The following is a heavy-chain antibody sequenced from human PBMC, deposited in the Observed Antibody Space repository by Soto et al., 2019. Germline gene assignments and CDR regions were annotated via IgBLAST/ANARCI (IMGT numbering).Heavy chain of an antibody. Sequence: GGSLRLSCAASGLTFNRYWMHWVRHAPGKGLVWVSHINTDGSNTNYADSVKGRFTISRDNAKSTLFLQMNSLRDEDTAVYYCXREFCSGGNCYTYYFDYWGQGTLVTVSS. J-gene: IGHJ4*02. D-gene: IGHD2-15*01. CDR2: INTDGSNT. V-gene: IGHV3-74*01. CDR3: XREFCSGGNCYTYYFDY. CDR1: GLTFNRYW.